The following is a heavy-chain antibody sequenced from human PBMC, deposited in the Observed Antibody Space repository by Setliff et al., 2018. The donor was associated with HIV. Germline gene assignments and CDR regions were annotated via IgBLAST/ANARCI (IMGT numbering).Heavy chain of an antibody. CDR2: IIPIFGTT. Sequence: VASVKVSCKASGGTFSSYAISWVRQAPGQGLEWMGGIIPIFGTTNYAQKFQGRVTITADKSTSTAYMELSSLRSEDTAVYYCVRGVQSPPHYSYYYMDVWGEGTMVTVSS. CDR3: VRGVQSPPHYSYYYMDV. D-gene: IGHD3-3*01. J-gene: IGHJ6*03. V-gene: IGHV1-69*06. CDR1: GGTFSSYA.